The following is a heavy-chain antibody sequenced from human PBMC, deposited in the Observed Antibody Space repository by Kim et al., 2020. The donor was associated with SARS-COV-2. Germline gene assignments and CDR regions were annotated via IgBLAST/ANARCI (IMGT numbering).Heavy chain of an antibody. Sequence: GESLKISCKGSGYSFTSYWIGWVRQMPGKGLEWMGIIYPGDSDTRYSPSFQGQVTISADKSISTAYLQWSSLKASDTAMYYCARPGTPTTVVTGDLAFDIWGQGTMVTVSS. J-gene: IGHJ3*02. V-gene: IGHV5-51*01. CDR2: IYPGDSDT. CDR1: GYSFTSYW. CDR3: ARPGTPTTVVTGDLAFDI. D-gene: IGHD4-17*01.